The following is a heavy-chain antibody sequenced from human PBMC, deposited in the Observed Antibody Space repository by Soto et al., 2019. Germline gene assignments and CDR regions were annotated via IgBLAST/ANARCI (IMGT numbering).Heavy chain of an antibody. V-gene: IGHV1-69*13. CDR1: GGTFSSYA. D-gene: IGHD2-15*01. Sequence: ASVKVSCKASGGTFSSYAISWVRQAPGQGLEWMGGIIPIFGTANYAQKFQGRVTITADESTSTAYMELSSLRSEDTAVYYCARGRYCSGGSCYCDYWGQGTLVTVSS. J-gene: IGHJ4*02. CDR3: ARGRYCSGGSCYCDY. CDR2: IIPIFGTA.